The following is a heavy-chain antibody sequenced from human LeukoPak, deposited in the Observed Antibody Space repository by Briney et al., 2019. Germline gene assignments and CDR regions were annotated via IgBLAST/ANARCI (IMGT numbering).Heavy chain of an antibody. CDR2: ISSSSSYI. Sequence: GGSLRLSCAASGFTFSSYSMNLVRQPQGRGLEGAPSISSSSSYIYYADSVKGRFTISRDNAKNSLYLQMNSLRAEDTAVYYCARVRYGSGSRIPDYWGQGTLVTVSS. V-gene: IGHV3-21*01. D-gene: IGHD3-10*01. J-gene: IGHJ4*02. CDR3: ARVRYGSGSRIPDY. CDR1: GFTFSSYS.